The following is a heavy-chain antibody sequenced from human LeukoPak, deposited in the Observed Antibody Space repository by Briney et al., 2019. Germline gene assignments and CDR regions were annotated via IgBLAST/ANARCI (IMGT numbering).Heavy chain of an antibody. CDR3: ARSILTGTYPDFFDY. Sequence: SETLSLTCTVSGDSISTYYWSWIRQSPGKGLEWIGYIYHSGSTKYNPSLKSRVTISVDTSKKQFSLKLSSVTAADTAVFYCARSILTGTYPDFFDYWGQGALVTVSS. D-gene: IGHD2-15*01. V-gene: IGHV4-59*12. J-gene: IGHJ4*02. CDR2: IYHSGST. CDR1: GDSISTYY.